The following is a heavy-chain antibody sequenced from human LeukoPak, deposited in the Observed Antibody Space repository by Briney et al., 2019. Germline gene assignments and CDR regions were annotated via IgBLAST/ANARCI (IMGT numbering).Heavy chain of an antibody. CDR3: ARSSRLTVTNGGYYCGVDV. CDR2: INNNGGIT. D-gene: IGHD4-17*01. J-gene: IGHJ6*04. Sequence: GGSLRLSCAASGFTFSSYAMHWVGQAPGKGLEYVSAINNNGGITFYADSVKGRFTISRDNSKNTLYLHMGSLRGEDMAVYYCARSSRLTVTNGGYYCGVDVWGEGTADTVSS. CDR1: GFTFSSYA. V-gene: IGHV3-64*02.